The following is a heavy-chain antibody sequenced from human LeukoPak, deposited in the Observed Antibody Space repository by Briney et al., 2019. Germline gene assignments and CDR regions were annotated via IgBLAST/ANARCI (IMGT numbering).Heavy chain of an antibody. CDR2: ISGSSSHR. D-gene: IGHD6-25*01. V-gene: IGHV3-21*06. J-gene: IGHJ4*02. Sequence: GGSLRLSCTASGFSFSDYDMNWVRQAPGKGLEWVSSISGSSSHRYYADSAKGRFTISRDNAKNSLYLQMNSLRAEDTAVYYCARAFPPLRTSAAGDYWGQGTLVTVYS. CDR1: GFSFSDYD. CDR3: ARAFPPLRTSAAGDY.